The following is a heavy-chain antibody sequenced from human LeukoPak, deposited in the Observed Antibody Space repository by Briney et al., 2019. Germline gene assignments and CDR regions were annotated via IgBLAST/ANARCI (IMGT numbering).Heavy chain of an antibody. D-gene: IGHD2-2*01. J-gene: IGHJ4*02. Sequence: PSEPLSLPFTVSGGSISNSYWGWIRPPSGMGLEWIGRIYASGSTNYNPSLKSRVTMSVDTSNNQFSLNLSSVTAADTAVYYCARTSARGPQFDYWGQGTLVTVSS. CDR1: GGSISNSY. CDR3: ARTSARGPQFDY. CDR2: IYASGST. V-gene: IGHV4-4*07.